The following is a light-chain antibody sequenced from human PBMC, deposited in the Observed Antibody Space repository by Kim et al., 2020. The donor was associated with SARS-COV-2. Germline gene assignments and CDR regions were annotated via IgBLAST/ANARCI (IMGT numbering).Light chain of an antibody. CDR3: QQHSKWPPAPA. Sequence: SPGGGATLSGRAGHGVGINLGWYQQTRGQAAGLLIYDAAIRASGIPDRFSGSGSGTDCTLTISGREAEDFAIYFCQQHSKWPPAPAFCGESKLEI. J-gene: IGKJ4*01. CDR2: DAA. CDR1: HGVGIN. V-gene: IGKV3-11*01.